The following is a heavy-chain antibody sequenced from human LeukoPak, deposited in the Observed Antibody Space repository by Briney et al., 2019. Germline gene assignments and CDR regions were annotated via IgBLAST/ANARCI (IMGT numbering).Heavy chain of an antibody. CDR3: ARDKDPYGAGSYWL. CDR2: IKQDGSEK. CDR1: GFTFSTYW. Sequence: GGSLRLSCAASGFTFSTYWMSWVRQAPGKGLEWVANIKQDGSEKYYVDSVKGRFTISRDNAKNSLYPQMNSLRAEDTAVYYCARDKDPYGAGSYWLWGQGTLVTVSS. J-gene: IGHJ4*02. V-gene: IGHV3-7*05. D-gene: IGHD3-10*01.